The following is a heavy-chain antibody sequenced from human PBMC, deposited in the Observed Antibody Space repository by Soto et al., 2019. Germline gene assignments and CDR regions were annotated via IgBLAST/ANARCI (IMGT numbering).Heavy chain of an antibody. J-gene: IGHJ5*02. CDR2: IYYSGST. D-gene: IGHD2-15*01. Sequence: QVQLQESGPGLVKPSETLSLTCTVSGGSISSYYWSWIRQPPGKGLEWIGYIYYSGSTNYNPSLKSRVTISVDTSKNQFSLKLSSVTAADTAVYYWARVVVAAVGNWFDPWGQGTLVTVSS. CDR1: GGSISSYY. V-gene: IGHV4-59*01. CDR3: ARVVVAAVGNWFDP.